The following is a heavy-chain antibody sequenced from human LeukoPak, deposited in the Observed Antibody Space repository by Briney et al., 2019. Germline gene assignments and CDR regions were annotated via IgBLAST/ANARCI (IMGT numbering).Heavy chain of an antibody. CDR1: GFTFSSYS. CDR2: ISSSSSYI. D-gene: IGHD6-13*01. CDR3: ARSISSSWLDDY. Sequence: GGSLRLSCAASGFTFSSYSMNWVRQAPGKGLEWVSSISSSSSYIYYADSVKGRFTISRDNAKNSLYLQMNSLRAEDTAVYYCARSISSSWLDDYWGQGTLVTVSS. J-gene: IGHJ4*02. V-gene: IGHV3-21*01.